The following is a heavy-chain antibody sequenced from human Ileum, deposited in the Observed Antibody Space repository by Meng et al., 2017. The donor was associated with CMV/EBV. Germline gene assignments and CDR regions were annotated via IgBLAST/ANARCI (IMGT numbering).Heavy chain of an antibody. D-gene: IGHD4-11*01. J-gene: IGHJ4*02. CDR1: GFTFSNAW. V-gene: IGHV3-15*01. CDR2: VKTKRAREAE. Sequence: VGDGGGLVGQGAALRLSCAAYGFTFSNAWMDWVRQAAGKGLEWPGRVKTKRAREAEECAAPATGRFTITSDDSKDTLYLEMNSLKTEDTAVYYCSARIRTTDDYWGQGTLVTVSS. CDR3: SARIRTTDDY.